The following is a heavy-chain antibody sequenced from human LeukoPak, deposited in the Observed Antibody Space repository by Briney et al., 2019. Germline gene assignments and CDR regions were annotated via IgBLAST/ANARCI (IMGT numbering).Heavy chain of an antibody. CDR2: ISNNGGYT. Sequence: GGSLRLSCPASGFTFGTSPMSWVGRAPGRGLEGFSVISNNGGYTYYADSVQGRFTISRDNSKSTLCLQMNSLRAEDTAVYYCAKQLGYCSDGSCYFPYWGQGTLVTVSS. D-gene: IGHD2-15*01. CDR1: GFTFGTSP. J-gene: IGHJ4*02. V-gene: IGHV3-23*01. CDR3: AKQLGYCSDGSCYFPY.